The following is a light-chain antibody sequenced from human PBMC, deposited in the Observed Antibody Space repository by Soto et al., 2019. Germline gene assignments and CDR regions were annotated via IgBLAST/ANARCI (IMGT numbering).Light chain of an antibody. CDR1: SGSIASNY. Sequence: NFMLTQPHSVSESPGKTVTISCTRSSGSIASNYVQWYQQRPGSAPTTVIYEDNQRPSGVPDRFSGSIDSSSNSASLTISGQKTEDEADYYCQSYDSSNHVVFGGGTQLTVL. V-gene: IGLV6-57*04. CDR2: EDN. CDR3: QSYDSSNHVV. J-gene: IGLJ2*01.